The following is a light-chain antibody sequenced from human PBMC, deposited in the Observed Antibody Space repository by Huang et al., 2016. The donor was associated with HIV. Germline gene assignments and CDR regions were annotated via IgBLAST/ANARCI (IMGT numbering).Light chain of an antibody. V-gene: IGKV1-39*01. Sequence: DIQMTQSPPSLSASVGDRVTITCRASQRINTYLYWYQQRPGKAPKVLNYDATNLQSGVPSRVSASGSGTDFTLTISSLQPEDFATYYCQQSYSVPTTFGQGTKLEIK. CDR2: DAT. CDR1: QRINTY. CDR3: QQSYSVPTT. J-gene: IGKJ2*01.